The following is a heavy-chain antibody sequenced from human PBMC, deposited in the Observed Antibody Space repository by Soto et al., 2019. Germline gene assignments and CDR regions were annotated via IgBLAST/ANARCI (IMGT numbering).Heavy chain of an antibody. CDR2: IHYSGRT. Sequence: PSETLSLPCPVSSGSLRSFYWSWVRQPPGKGLEWIGYIHYSGRTNYNPSLKSRVTISVDTSKNQFSLKLRSVTAADTAMYYCARHAGITVAGELGYWGQGTLVTVSS. CDR1: SGSLRSFY. D-gene: IGHD6-19*01. J-gene: IGHJ4*02. CDR3: ARHAGITVAGELGY. V-gene: IGHV4-59*08.